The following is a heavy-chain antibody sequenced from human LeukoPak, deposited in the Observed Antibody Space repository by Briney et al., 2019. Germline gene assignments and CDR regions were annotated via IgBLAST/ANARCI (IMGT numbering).Heavy chain of an antibody. CDR3: ARVDYDFWSGSDYYYYYMDV. D-gene: IGHD3-3*01. CDR2: ISSSSSYI. CDR1: GFTFSSYS. V-gene: IGHV3-21*01. Sequence: GGSLRLSCATSGFTFSSYSMNWVRQAPGKGLEWVSSISSSSSYIYYADSVKGRFTISRDNAKNSLYLQMNSLRAEDTAVYYCARVDYDFWSGSDYYYYYMDVWGKGTTVTVSS. J-gene: IGHJ6*03.